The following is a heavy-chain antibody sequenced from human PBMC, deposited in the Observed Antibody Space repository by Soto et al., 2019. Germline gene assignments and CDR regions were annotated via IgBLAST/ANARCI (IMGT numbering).Heavy chain of an antibody. J-gene: IGHJ2*01. D-gene: IGHD2-2*02. V-gene: IGHV3-23*01. CDR1: GFTLSANA. CDR3: VKADGCAAGTCYTGTYCYFDL. Sequence: EGSLRLSCAPSGFTLSANAMNCFRHSSGKGTEPCSTINGRGDKTFNAESVKGRFTISRDESKNTLFLQINSRRAEDTAVYYCVKADGCAAGTCYTGTYCYFDLSSRGTLVTV. CDR2: INGRGDKT.